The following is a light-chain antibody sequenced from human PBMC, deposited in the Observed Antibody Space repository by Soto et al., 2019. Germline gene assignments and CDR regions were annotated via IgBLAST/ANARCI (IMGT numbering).Light chain of an antibody. CDR3: QQYYSYTFT. Sequence: AILMTQSPSSLSASTGDRVTITCRASQGLSSYLAWYQQKPVKAPKLLIYAASTLQSGVPSRFSGSGSGTDFTLTISCLQTEDFATYYCQQYYSYTFTFGPGTKVDIK. CDR2: AAS. J-gene: IGKJ3*01. V-gene: IGKV1-8*01. CDR1: QGLSSY.